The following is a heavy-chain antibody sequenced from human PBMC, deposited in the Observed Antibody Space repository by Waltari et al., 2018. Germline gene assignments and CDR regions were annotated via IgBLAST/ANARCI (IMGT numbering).Heavy chain of an antibody. Sequence: EVQLVESGGGLIQPGGSLRLHCAAPGFTVPSNYMGWVRQAPGKGLEWVSMIYTSGGTFHADSVKGRFTISRDKSTNTVYLQMNNLRAEDTAVYYCASSGTITYSALDFWGQGTMVTVSS. V-gene: IGHV3-53*01. J-gene: IGHJ3*01. CDR3: ASSGTITYSALDF. CDR2: IYTSGGT. D-gene: IGHD1-7*01. CDR1: GFTVPSNY.